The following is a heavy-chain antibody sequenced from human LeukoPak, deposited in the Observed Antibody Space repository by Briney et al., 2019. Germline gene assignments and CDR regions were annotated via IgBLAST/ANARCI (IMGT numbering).Heavy chain of an antibody. D-gene: IGHD3-10*01. CDR3: AKGSMVGVLCCFDY. Sequence: GSLRLSCAASGFTFSSYAMSWVRQAPGKGLEWVSAISGSGGSTYYADSVKGRSTISRDNSKNTLYLQMNSLRAEDTAVYYCAKGSMVGVLCCFDYWGQGTLVTVSS. CDR2: ISGSGGST. CDR1: GFTFSSYA. V-gene: IGHV3-23*01. J-gene: IGHJ4*02.